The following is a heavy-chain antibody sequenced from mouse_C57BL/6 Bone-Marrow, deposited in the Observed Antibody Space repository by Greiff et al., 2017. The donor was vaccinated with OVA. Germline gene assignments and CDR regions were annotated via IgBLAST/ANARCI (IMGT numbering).Heavy chain of an antibody. CDR3: ARNPWNYYGSSYPYYAMDY. Sequence: QVQLQQSGPGLVQPSQSLSITCTVSGFSLTSYGVHWVRQSPGKGLEWLGVIWSGGSTDYNAAFVSRLSISKDNSKSQVFFKMNSLQADDTAIYYCARNPWNYYGSSYPYYAMDYWGQGTSVTVSS. V-gene: IGHV2-2*01. CDR2: IWSGGST. J-gene: IGHJ4*01. CDR1: GFSLTSYG. D-gene: IGHD1-1*01.